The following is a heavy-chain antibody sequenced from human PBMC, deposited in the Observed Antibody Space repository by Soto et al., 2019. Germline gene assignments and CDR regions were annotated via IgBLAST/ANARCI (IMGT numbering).Heavy chain of an antibody. CDR2: IYYSGNT. CDR1: GDSISSSSYY. V-gene: IGHV4-61*05. Sequence: SETLSLTCTVSGDSISSSSYYWGWIRQPPGKGLEWIGYIYYSGNTNYNPSLKRRVTISVDTSKNQFSLKLSSVTAADTAVYYCARAVLPATAPFDYWGQGTLVTVSS. CDR3: ARAVLPATAPFDY. D-gene: IGHD2-2*01. J-gene: IGHJ4*02.